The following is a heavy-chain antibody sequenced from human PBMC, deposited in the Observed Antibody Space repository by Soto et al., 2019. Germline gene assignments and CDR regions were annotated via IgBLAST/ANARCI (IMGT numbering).Heavy chain of an antibody. CDR1: GYTFTSYD. Sequence: QVQLVQSGAEVKKPGASVKVSCKASGYTFTSYDINWVRQATGQGLEWMGWMKPNSGNTGYAQKFQGRVTMTRNTSISKAYMELSSLRSEDTAEYYCARGPVSSGYYFTDYWGQGTLVTVSS. CDR2: MKPNSGNT. D-gene: IGHD3-22*01. CDR3: ARGPVSSGYYFTDY. V-gene: IGHV1-8*01. J-gene: IGHJ4*02.